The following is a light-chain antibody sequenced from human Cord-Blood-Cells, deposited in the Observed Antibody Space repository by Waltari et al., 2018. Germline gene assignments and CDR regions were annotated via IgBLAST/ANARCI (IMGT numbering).Light chain of an antibody. V-gene: IGLV2-14*01. CDR3: SSYTSSSTFYV. J-gene: IGLJ1*01. CDR2: DVS. CDR1: RSDVGGYNY. Sequence: QSALTQPASVSGSPGQSITISCTGTRSDVGGYNYVSWYQQHPGKAPKLMIYDVSKRHSGVSNRSSDSKSGNTACLTISGLQAEDEADYYCSSYTSSSTFYVFGTGTKVTVL.